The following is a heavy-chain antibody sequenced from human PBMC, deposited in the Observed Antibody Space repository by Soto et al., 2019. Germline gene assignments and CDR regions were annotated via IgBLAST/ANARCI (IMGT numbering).Heavy chain of an antibody. CDR2: ISYDGINI. J-gene: IGHJ4*02. CDR1: GFTFSRNA. D-gene: IGHD2-8*01. V-gene: IGHV3-30-3*01. Sequence: GVSLRLSCAASGFTFSRNAMYWVRQAPGKGLEWVAVISYDGINIQYADSVKGRFTISRDNSKSTLYLHMNSLRTEDTAFYYCVRDDGAALRGSIRPLDCWGQGTLVGVSS. CDR3: VRDDGAALRGSIRPLDC.